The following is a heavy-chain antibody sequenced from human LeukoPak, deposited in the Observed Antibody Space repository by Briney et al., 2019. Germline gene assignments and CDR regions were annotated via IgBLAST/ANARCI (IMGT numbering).Heavy chain of an antibody. J-gene: IGHJ4*02. CDR3: VSGPRVDFWSGSYYFDY. Sequence: ASVKVSCKTSGYTFTGYYMHWVRQAPGQGLVWMGWINPKSGGTNYPQKFQGRVTMTRDTSVSTLYMELTRLRSDDTAVYYCVSGPRVDFWSGSYYFDYWGQGTLVTVSS. D-gene: IGHD3-3*01. V-gene: IGHV1-2*02. CDR2: INPKSGGT. CDR1: GYTFTGYY.